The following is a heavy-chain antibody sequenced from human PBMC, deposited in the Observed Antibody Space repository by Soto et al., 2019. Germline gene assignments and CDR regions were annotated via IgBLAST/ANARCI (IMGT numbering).Heavy chain of an antibody. D-gene: IGHD2-2*01. CDR3: ANLVVPAALPFIGS. Sequence: GGSLRLSCAASGFTFRSYAMSWVRQAPGKGLEWVAAISDSGGSTSHAASVKGRFTISRDNSKNTLYLQMNSLRAEDTAVYYCANLVVPAALPFIGSWGQGTLVTVSS. CDR1: GFTFRSYA. V-gene: IGHV3-23*01. CDR2: ISDSGGST. J-gene: IGHJ5*02.